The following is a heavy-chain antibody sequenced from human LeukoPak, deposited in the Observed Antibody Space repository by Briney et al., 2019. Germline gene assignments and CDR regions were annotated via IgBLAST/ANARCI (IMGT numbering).Heavy chain of an antibody. Sequence: GGSLRLSCTASGFTFNNYAMTWVRQAPGKGLEWVSAITGSGASTNYADSVKGRFTISRDNSKNTIYLQMNSLRAEDTAKYYCAKRSSTSSGYFDFWGRGTLVTVSS. CDR2: ITGSGAST. V-gene: IGHV3-23*01. CDR3: AKRSSTSSGYFDF. J-gene: IGHJ4*02. CDR1: GFTFNNYA. D-gene: IGHD3-22*01.